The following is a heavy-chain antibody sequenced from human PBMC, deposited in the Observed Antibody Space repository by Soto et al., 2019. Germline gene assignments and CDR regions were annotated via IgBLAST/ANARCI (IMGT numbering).Heavy chain of an antibody. D-gene: IGHD6-19*01. V-gene: IGHV4-59*01. Sequence: SSETLSLTCTVSGASISKNYWTWIRQPPGKGLEWIGHIDYSGNTNYHPSLKSRVTISVDTSKNQFSLKLSSVIAADTAVYYCAREKVTAVAEYKYYYGMDVWGQGTTVT. J-gene: IGHJ6*01. CDR1: GASISKNY. CDR2: IDYSGNT. CDR3: AREKVTAVAEYKYYYGMDV.